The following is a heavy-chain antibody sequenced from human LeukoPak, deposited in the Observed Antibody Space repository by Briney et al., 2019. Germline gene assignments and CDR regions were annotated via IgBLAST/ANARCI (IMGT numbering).Heavy chain of an antibody. Sequence: GGSLRLSCEASGFTFSSYAMSWVRQAPGKGLEWVSGISWNRGSIAYADSVKGRFTISRDNAKNSLYLQMNSLRAEDTALYYCVKDITRSFIDALDIWGQGTMVTVSS. D-gene: IGHD1-14*01. CDR3: VKDITRSFIDALDI. J-gene: IGHJ3*02. CDR2: ISWNRGSI. V-gene: IGHV3-9*01. CDR1: GFTFSSYA.